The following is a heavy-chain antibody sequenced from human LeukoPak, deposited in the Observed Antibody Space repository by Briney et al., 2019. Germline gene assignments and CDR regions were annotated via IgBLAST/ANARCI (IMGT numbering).Heavy chain of an antibody. CDR1: GFTFSDYT. CDR2: ISYDGGQK. CDR3: AKDQDYYGSGSYYNALED. J-gene: IGHJ4*02. V-gene: IGHV3-30*04. D-gene: IGHD3-10*01. Sequence: GRSLRLSCAASGFTFSDYTMHWVRQAPGKGLEWVAVISYDGGQKYHADSVKGRFTISRDNSKNTLYLQMNSLRAEDTAVYYCAKDQDYYGSGSYYNALEDWGQGTLVTVSS.